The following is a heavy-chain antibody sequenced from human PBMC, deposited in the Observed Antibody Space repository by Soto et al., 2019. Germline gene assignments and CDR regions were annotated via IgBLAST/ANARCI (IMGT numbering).Heavy chain of an antibody. CDR2: INAGNGNT. V-gene: IGHV1-3*01. CDR1: GYTFTRYA. D-gene: IGHD2-15*01. J-gene: IGHJ4*02. CDR3: ARGPGGPDGPGDY. Sequence: ASVQVSCKASGYTFTRYAMHWVRQAPGQRLEWMGWINAGNGNTKYSQKFQGRVTITRDTSASTAYMELSSLRSEDTAVYYCARGPGGPDGPGDYWGQGTLVTVSS.